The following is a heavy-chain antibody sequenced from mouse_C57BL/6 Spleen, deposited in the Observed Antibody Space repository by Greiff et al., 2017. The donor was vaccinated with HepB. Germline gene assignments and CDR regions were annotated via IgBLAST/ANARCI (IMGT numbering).Heavy chain of an antibody. V-gene: IGHV14-4*01. Sequence: VHVKQSGAELVRPGASVKLSCTASGFNIKDDYMHWVKQRPEQGLEWIGWIDPENGDTEYASKFQGKATITADTSSNTAYLQLSSLTSEDTAVYYCTRITTVEYWYFDVWGTGTTVTVSS. D-gene: IGHD1-1*01. CDR2: IDPENGDT. J-gene: IGHJ1*03. CDR3: TRITTVEYWYFDV. CDR1: GFNIKDDY.